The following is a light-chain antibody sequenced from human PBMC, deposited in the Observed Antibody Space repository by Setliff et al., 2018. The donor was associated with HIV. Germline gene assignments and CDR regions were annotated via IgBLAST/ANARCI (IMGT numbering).Light chain of an antibody. J-gene: IGLJ1*01. CDR2: QAT. CDR3: CSNTGSNTFV. CDR1: SSDIGGYNY. V-gene: IGLV2-14*01. Sequence: QSALTQPASMSGSPGQSITISCTGTSSDIGGYNYVSWYQHHPARAPKLIIYQATRRPSGVSNRFSGSKSGNVASLTISGLQAEDEADYYCCSNTGSNTFVFGTGTKVTVL.